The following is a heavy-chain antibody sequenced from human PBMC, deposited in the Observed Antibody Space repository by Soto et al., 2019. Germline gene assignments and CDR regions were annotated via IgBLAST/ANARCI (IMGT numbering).Heavy chain of an antibody. V-gene: IGHV4-34*01. CDR1: GGSFSGYY. CDR2: INHSGNT. J-gene: IGHJ6*02. CDR3: ARTGGMDV. Sequence: QVQLQQWGAGLLKPSETLSLTCAVYGGSFSGYYWSRIRQPPGKGLEWIGEINHSGNTNYNPSLKTRVTILVDRSKNQVSLKLSSVTAADTAVYYCARTGGMDVWGQGTTVTVSS.